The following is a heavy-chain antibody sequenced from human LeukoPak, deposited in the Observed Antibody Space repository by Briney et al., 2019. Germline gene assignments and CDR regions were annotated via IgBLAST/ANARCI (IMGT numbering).Heavy chain of an antibody. CDR2: ISWNSGSI. CDR1: GFTFDDYA. D-gene: IGHD3-16*01. V-gene: IGHV3-9*01. CDR3: AAGVMGPDY. Sequence: GRSLSLSCAASGFTFDDYAMHWVRQAPGKGLEWVSGISWNSGSIGYADSVKGRFTISRDNAKNSLYLQMNSLRAEDTALYYCAAGVMGPDYWGQGTLVTVSS. J-gene: IGHJ4*02.